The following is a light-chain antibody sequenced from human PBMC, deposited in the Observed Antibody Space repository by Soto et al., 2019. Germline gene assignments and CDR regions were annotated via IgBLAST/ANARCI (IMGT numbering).Light chain of an antibody. CDR2: DAS. J-gene: IGKJ5*01. CDR1: QYITIY. CDR3: QQRADWPIT. Sequence: SVLTQSPGTLSLSHGERATLSCRASQYITIYLAWYQQKPGQAPRLLIYDASNRATGIPARFSGSGSGTDFTLTISSLEPDDFAVYYCQQRADWPITFGQGTRLEIK. V-gene: IGKV3-11*01.